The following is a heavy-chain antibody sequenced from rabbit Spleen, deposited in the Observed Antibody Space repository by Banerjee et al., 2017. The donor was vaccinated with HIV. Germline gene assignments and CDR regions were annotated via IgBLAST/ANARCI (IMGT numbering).Heavy chain of an antibody. D-gene: IGHD1-1*01. V-gene: IGHV1S40*01. Sequence: ESGGGLVQPEGSLTLTCTASGFSFNTYYMCWARQAPGKGLEWIGVISSGGGTYYASWAKGRFIMSRTSSTTVTLQMTSLTAADTATYFCARDLVAVIGWNFNLWGPGTLVTVS. J-gene: IGHJ4*01. CDR3: ARDLVAVIGWNFNL. CDR2: ISSGGGT. CDR1: GFSFNTYY.